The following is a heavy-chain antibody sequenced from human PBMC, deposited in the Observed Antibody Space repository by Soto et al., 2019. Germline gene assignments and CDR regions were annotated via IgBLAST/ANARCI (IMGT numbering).Heavy chain of an antibody. J-gene: IGHJ4*02. D-gene: IGHD6-25*01. CDR2: INHSGST. CDR1: GGSLSGYY. CDR3: ARSPHPRSATGYFDY. V-gene: IGHV4-34*01. Sequence: KASETLSLTCAVYGGSLSGYYWSWIRQPPGKGLEWIGEINHSGSTNYNPSLKSRVTISVDTSKNQFSLKLSSVTAADTAVYYCARSPHPRSATGYFDYWGQGTLVTVSS.